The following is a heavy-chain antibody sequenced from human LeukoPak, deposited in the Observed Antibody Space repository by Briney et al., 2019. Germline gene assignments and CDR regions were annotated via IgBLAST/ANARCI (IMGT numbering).Heavy chain of an antibody. CDR2: IYYSGST. Sequence: SETLPLTCTVSGGSVSSGSYYWSWIRQPPGKGLEWIGYIYYSGSTNYNPSLKSRVTISVDTSKNQFSLKLSSVTAADTAVYYCARVGPVVAATGKWFDPWGQGTLVTVSS. D-gene: IGHD2-15*01. J-gene: IGHJ5*02. CDR1: GGSVSSGSYY. CDR3: ARVGPVVAATGKWFDP. V-gene: IGHV4-61*01.